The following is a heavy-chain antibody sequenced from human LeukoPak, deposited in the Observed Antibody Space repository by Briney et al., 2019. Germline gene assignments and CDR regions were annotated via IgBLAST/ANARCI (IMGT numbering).Heavy chain of an antibody. J-gene: IGHJ5*02. CDR2: ISSSGST. CDR1: GSPISNSNHY. Sequence: PSETLSLTCTVSGSPISNSNHYWGWIRQPPGKGLEWIGSISSSGSTYYNPSHKSRVTISVDMSKNQFSLKLTSVTAADTAVYVCARPVTVIRGVGWFDPWGQGTLVTVSS. CDR3: ARPVTVIRGVGWFDP. D-gene: IGHD3-10*01. V-gene: IGHV4-39*01.